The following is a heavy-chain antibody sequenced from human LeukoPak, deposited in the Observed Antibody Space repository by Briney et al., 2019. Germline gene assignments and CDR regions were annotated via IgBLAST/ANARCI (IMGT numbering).Heavy chain of an antibody. CDR1: GYTFTSYG. CDR2: ISAYNGNT. D-gene: IGHD4-17*01. CDR3: ARDRRLPEVNDAFDI. Sequence: GASVKVSCKASGYTFTSYGISWVRQAPGQGLEWMGWISAYNGNTNYAQKLQGRVTMTTDTSTSTAYMELRSLRSDDTAVYYCARDRRLPEVNDAFDIWGQGTMVTVSS. J-gene: IGHJ3*02. V-gene: IGHV1-18*01.